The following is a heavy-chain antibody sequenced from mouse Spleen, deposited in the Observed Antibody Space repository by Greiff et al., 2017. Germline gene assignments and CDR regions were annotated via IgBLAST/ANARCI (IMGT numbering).Heavy chain of an antibody. D-gene: IGHD2-10*02. CDR2: ISSGGGNT. V-gene: IGHV5-9*04. Sequence: EVKVVESGGGLVKLGGSLKLSCAASGFTFSSYAMSWVRQTPEKRLEWVATISSGGGNTYYPDSVKGRFTISRDNAKNTLYLQMSSLKSEDTAMYYCARHGPYGNYLSWFAYWGQGTLVTVSA. J-gene: IGHJ3*01. CDR1: GFTFSSYA. CDR3: ARHGPYGNYLSWFAY.